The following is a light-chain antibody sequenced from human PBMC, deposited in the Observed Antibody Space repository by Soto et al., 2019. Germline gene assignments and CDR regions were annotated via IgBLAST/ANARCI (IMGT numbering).Light chain of an antibody. CDR3: SSYVGINSYV. Sequence: QSALTQPPSASGSPGQSVTISCTGTSSDVGGYDYVSWYKQHPGKAPKLMIYEVSKRPSGVPDRFSGSKSGNTAALTVSGLQSEYEADYYCSSYVGINSYVCGTGTKVTVL. CDR1: SSDVGGYDY. CDR2: EVS. V-gene: IGLV2-8*01. J-gene: IGLJ1*01.